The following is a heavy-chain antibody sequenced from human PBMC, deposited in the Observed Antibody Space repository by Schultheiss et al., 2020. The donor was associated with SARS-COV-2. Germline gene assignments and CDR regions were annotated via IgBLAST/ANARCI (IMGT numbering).Heavy chain of an antibody. Sequence: SETLSLTCAVYGGSFNGYYWSWIRQPPGKGLEWIAEINHSGSTNYNPSLKSRVTISVDTSKNQFSLKLSSVTAADTAVYYCARGGEGTRWLQTSNPGDLDYWGQGTLVTVSS. CDR3: ARGGEGTRWLQTSNPGDLDY. V-gene: IGHV4-34*01. D-gene: IGHD5-24*01. CDR1: GGSFNGYY. CDR2: INHSGST. J-gene: IGHJ4*02.